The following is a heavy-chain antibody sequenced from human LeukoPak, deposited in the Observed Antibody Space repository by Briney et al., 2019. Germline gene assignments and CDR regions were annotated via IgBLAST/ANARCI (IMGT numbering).Heavy chain of an antibody. CDR3: ARGVTDYYYDSSGYLPN. CDR1: GFTFTSYA. J-gene: IGHJ4*02. Sequence: GRSLRLSCAASGFTFTSYAMHWVRQAPGKGLEWVAVISYDGSNKYYADSVKCRFTISRDNSKNTLYLQMNSLRAEDTAVYYCARGVTDYYYDSSGYLPNWGQGTLVTVSS. CDR2: ISYDGSNK. V-gene: IGHV3-30-3*01. D-gene: IGHD3-22*01.